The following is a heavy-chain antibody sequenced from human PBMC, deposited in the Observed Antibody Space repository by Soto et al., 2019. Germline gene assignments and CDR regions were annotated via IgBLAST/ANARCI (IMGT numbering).Heavy chain of an antibody. J-gene: IGHJ3*02. V-gene: IGHV3-73*01. Sequence: HPGVSLRLSCVASGFTFSDSAMHWVRQASGKGLEWVGRIRNKANTYATAYAASVKGRFTISRDDSKNTAYLQMNSLKTEDTAVYYCTRYCSGGTCPDAFDIWGQGTMVTVSS. CDR1: GFTFSDSA. D-gene: IGHD2-15*01. CDR3: TRYCSGGTCPDAFDI. CDR2: IRNKANTYAT.